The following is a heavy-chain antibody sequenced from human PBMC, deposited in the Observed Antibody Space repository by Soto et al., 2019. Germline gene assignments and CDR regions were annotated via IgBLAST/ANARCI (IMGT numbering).Heavy chain of an antibody. CDR3: AKGSVVVAAKFDS. D-gene: IGHD2-21*02. CDR1: GFTLNNYA. J-gene: IGHJ4*02. Sequence: GGSLRLSCAASGFTLNNYAMSWVRQAPGKGLEWVSAISSSGYSTYYADSVKGRFTISRDNSKNTVYLQMNNLRAEDTAVYYCAKGSVVVAAKFDSWGQGTLVTVSS. V-gene: IGHV3-23*01. CDR2: ISSSGYST.